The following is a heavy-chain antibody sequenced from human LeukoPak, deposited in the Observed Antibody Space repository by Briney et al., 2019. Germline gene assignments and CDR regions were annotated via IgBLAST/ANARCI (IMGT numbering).Heavy chain of an antibody. CDR1: GFTFNSYG. D-gene: IGHD5-18*01. Sequence: GRSLRLSCAASGFTFNSYGMHWVRQAPGKGLEWVAIISYDGNNKYYSDSVKGRFTISRDNVENTLYLQMNSLRAEDTAVYYCVRVSSAVDYFDFWGQGALVTASS. CDR3: VRVSSAVDYFDF. V-gene: IGHV3-30*03. J-gene: IGHJ4*02. CDR2: ISYDGNNK.